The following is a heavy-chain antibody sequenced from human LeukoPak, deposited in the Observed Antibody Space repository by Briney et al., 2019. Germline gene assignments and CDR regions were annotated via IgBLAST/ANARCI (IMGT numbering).Heavy chain of an antibody. Sequence: PGRSLRLSCAASGFTFSSYAMHWVRQAPGKGLEWVAVISYDGSNKYYADSVKGRFTISRDNSKNTLYLQMNSLRAEDTAVYYCARDLSLWFGELIDYWGQGTLVTVS. D-gene: IGHD3-10*01. CDR1: GFTFSSYA. V-gene: IGHV3-30-3*01. J-gene: IGHJ4*02. CDR3: ARDLSLWFGELIDY. CDR2: ISYDGSNK.